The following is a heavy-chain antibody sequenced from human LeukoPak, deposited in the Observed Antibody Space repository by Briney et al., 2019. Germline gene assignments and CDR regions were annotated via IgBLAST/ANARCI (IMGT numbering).Heavy chain of an antibody. CDR1: GGSISSSSYY. V-gene: IGHV4-39*07. J-gene: IGHJ4*02. CDR3: ARSWIQLWLPFDY. CDR2: IYYSGST. Sequence: SETLSLTCTVSGGSISSSSYYWGWIRQPPGKGLGWIGSIYYSGSTYYNPSLKSRVTISVDTSKNQFSLKLSSVTAADTAVYYCARSWIQLWLPFDYWGQGTLVTVSS. D-gene: IGHD5-18*01.